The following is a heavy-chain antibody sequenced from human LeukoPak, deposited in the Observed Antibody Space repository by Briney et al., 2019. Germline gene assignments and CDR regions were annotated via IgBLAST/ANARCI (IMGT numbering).Heavy chain of an antibody. V-gene: IGHV4-59*04. Sequence: PSETLSLTCTVSGGSISSYYWSWIRQPPGKGLEWIGCIYHSGSTYYNPSLKSRVTISVDRSKNQFSLKLSSVTAADTAVYYCAAESGSYYDSYFDYWGQGTLVTVSS. CDR2: IYHSGST. D-gene: IGHD1-26*01. J-gene: IGHJ4*02. CDR3: AAESGSYYDSYFDY. CDR1: GGSISSYY.